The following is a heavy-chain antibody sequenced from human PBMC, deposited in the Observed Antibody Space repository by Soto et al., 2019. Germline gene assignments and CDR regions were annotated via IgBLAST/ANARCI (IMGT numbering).Heavy chain of an antibody. CDR3: ARAAYGEYWFDP. V-gene: IGHV3-74*01. CDR1: GFTFSGYW. J-gene: IGHJ5*02. D-gene: IGHD4-17*01. CDR2: INGDGRTT. Sequence: EVQLVESGGGVVPPGGSLRLSCAASGFTFSGYWMHWVRQAPGKGLMWVSRINGDGRTTNYADSVKGRFTIFRENAKNTLYLQMNSLRAEDTAVYYCARAAYGEYWFDPWGQGTLVTVSS.